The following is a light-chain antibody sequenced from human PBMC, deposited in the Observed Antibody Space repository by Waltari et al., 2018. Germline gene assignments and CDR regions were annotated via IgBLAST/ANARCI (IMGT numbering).Light chain of an antibody. V-gene: IGLV2-14*01. CDR2: DVS. J-gene: IGLJ2*01. CDR3: SSHTSSSTLVV. Sequence: QSALTQPASVSGSPGQSITISCTGTSSDVGGYNYVSCYQQHPGKAPKLMIYDVSNRPSGVSNRFSGSKSGNTASLTISGLQAEDEADYYCSSHTSSSTLVVFGGGTKLTVL. CDR1: SSDVGGYNY.